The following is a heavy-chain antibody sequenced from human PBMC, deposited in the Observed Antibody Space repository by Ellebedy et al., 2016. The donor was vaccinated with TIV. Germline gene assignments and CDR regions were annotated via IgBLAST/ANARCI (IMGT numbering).Heavy chain of an antibody. CDR2: VHQRGSG. CDR3: ARDPVEVVSGSAPAGPFDS. V-gene: IGHV4-39*07. Sequence: SETLSLXXAVSGGSITTTNYYWAWIRQSPGKGLEWIGSVHQRGSGYSRPSLRGRITMAVDTSKNEFSLRLNSVTAADTALYYCARDPVEVVSGSAPAGPFDSWGQGTLVTVSS. CDR1: GGSITTTNYY. D-gene: IGHD1-20*01. J-gene: IGHJ4*02.